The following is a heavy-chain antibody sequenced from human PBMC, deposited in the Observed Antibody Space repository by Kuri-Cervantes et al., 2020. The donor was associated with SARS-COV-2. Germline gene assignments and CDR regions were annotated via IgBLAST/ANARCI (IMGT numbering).Heavy chain of an antibody. V-gene: IGHV4-39*01. Sequence: GSLRLSCTVAGGSISSSSYYWGWIRQPPGKGLEWIGTIYYTGSTYYNPSLKSRVTISVDTSKNPFSRKLSSVTAADTAVYYCARGEVYCSSTSCYAYYFDYWGQGTLVTVSS. D-gene: IGHD2-2*01. CDR2: IYYTGST. CDR3: ARGEVYCSSTSCYAYYFDY. J-gene: IGHJ4*02. CDR1: GGSISSSSYY.